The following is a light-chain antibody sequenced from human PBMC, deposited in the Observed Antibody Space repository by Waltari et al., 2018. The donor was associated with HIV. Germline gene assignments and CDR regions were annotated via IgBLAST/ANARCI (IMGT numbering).Light chain of an antibody. CDR3: QSYDRSLSAWV. CDR2: GNS. Sequence: QSVLAQPPSVSGAPGPRVTISCTGSSSNIGADAHVYLYQHRPGTAPKLLIYGNSNRPSGVPNRFSGSKSDTSASLAITGLQAEDEADYYCQSYDRSLSAWVFGGGTRLNVL. CDR1: SSNIGADAH. V-gene: IGLV1-40*01. J-gene: IGLJ3*02.